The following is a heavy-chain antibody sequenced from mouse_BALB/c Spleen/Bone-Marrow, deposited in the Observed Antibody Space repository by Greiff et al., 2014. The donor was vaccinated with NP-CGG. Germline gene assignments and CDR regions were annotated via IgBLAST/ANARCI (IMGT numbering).Heavy chain of an antibody. V-gene: IGHV1-9*01. CDR1: GYTFSSYW. CDR3: ARGGYDTSIFAY. J-gene: IGHJ3*01. Sequence: QVQLQQSGAELMKPGASAKISCKATGYTFSSYWIEWVNQRPGHGLEWIGEILPGSGTTHYNEKFKDKATFTADTSSNTAYMQLSSLTSEDSAVYYCARGGYDTSIFAYWGQGTLVTVSA. CDR2: ILPGSGTT. D-gene: IGHD2-3*01.